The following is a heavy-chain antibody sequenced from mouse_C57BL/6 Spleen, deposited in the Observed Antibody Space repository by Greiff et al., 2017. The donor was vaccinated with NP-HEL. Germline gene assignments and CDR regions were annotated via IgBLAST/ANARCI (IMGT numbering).Heavy chain of an antibody. V-gene: IGHV5-16*01. CDR3: ARTGAGYFDY. Sequence: DVKLVESEGGLVQPGSSMKLSCTASGFTFSDYYMAWVRQVPEKGLEWVANINYDGSSTYYLDSLKSRFIISRDNAKNILYLQMSSLKSEDTATYYCARTGAGYFDYWGQGTTLTVSS. CDR2: INYDGSST. D-gene: IGHD4-1*01. CDR1: GFTFSDYY. J-gene: IGHJ2*01.